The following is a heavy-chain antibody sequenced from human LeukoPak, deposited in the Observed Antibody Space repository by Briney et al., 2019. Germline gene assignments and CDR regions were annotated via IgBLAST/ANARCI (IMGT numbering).Heavy chain of an antibody. V-gene: IGHV2-5*01. CDR1: GFSLSTSGVG. Sequence: SGPTLVNPTQTLTLTCTFSGFSLSTSGVGVGWIRQPPGKALEWLALIYWNDDKRYSPSLKSRLTITKDTSKNQVVLTMTNMDPVDTATYYCAHSRDYDFWSGSAYFDYWGQGTLVTVSS. CDR3: AHSRDYDFWSGSAYFDY. CDR2: IYWNDDK. D-gene: IGHD3-3*01. J-gene: IGHJ4*02.